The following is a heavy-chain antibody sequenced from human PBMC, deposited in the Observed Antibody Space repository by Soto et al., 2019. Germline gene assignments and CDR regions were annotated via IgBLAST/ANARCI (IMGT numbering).Heavy chain of an antibody. CDR3: ARVYSPGIAPGFDP. CDR1: GGSFSGYY. V-gene: IGHV4-34*01. D-gene: IGHD6-25*01. Sequence: PSETLSLTCAVYGGSFSGYYWSWIRQPPGKGLEWIGEINHSGSTNYNPSLKSRVTISVDTSKNQFSLKLSSVTAADTAVYYCARVYSPGIAPGFDPWGQGTLVTVSS. J-gene: IGHJ5*02. CDR2: INHSGST.